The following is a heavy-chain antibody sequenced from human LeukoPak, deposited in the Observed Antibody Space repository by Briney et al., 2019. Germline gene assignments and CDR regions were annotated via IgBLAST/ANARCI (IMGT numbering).Heavy chain of an antibody. Sequence: GGSLRLSCAASGFTFSSYWMSWVRQAPGKGLEWVDNIKQDGSEKYYVDSVKGRFTISRDNAKNSLYLQMNSLRAEDTAVYYCASWGPYYYGSGSYYKSYYFDYRGQGTLVTVSS. V-gene: IGHV3-7*01. CDR1: GFTFSSYW. CDR3: ASWGPYYYGSGSYYKSYYFDY. D-gene: IGHD3-10*01. CDR2: IKQDGSEK. J-gene: IGHJ4*02.